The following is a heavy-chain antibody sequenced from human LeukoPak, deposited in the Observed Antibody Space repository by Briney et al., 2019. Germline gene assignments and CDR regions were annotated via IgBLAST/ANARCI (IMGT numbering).Heavy chain of an antibody. D-gene: IGHD3-9*01. CDR1: GGSFSGYY. CDR3: ARAGLRYFDWLLYFSS. CDR2: INHSGST. Sequence: SETLSLTCAVYGGSFSGYYWSWIRQPPGKGLERIGEINHSGSTNYNPSLKSRVTISVDTSKNQFSLKLSSVTAADTAVYYCARAGLRYFDWLLYFSSWGQGTLVTVSS. J-gene: IGHJ4*02. V-gene: IGHV4-34*01.